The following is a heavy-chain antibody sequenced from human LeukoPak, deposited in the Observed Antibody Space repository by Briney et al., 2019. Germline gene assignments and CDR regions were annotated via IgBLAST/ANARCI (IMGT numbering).Heavy chain of an antibody. CDR2: INPNSGGT. CDR3: ARAAAVRWANPNDMGY. V-gene: IGHV1-2*02. D-gene: IGHD6-13*01. Sequence: ASVKVSCKASGYTFTGYYMHWGRQAPGQGLEWMGWINPNSGGTNYAQKFQGRVTMTRDTSISTAYMELSRLRSDDTAVYYCARAAAVRWANPNDMGYWGQGTLVTVSS. CDR1: GYTFTGYY. J-gene: IGHJ4*02.